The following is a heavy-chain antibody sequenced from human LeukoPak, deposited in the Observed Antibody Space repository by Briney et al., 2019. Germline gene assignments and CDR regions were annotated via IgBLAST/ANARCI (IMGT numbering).Heavy chain of an antibody. D-gene: IGHD3-10*01. J-gene: IGHJ6*02. CDR2: IREDGREK. CDR1: GFTFRTYC. CDR3: ARDYGSGSYYPNLYYYYGMDV. V-gene: IGHV3-7*01. Sequence: PGGSLRLSCVASGFTFRTYCMTWVRQAPGKGLEWVANIREDGREKDYVDSVKGRFTISRDNAKNSLFLQMNSLRAEDTAVYYCARDYGSGSYYPNLYYYYGMDVWGQGTTVTVSS.